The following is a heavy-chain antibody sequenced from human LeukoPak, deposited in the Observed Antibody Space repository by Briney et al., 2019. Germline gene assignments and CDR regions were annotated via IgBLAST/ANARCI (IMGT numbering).Heavy chain of an antibody. CDR3: AKDRLPHWFDY. Sequence: PGGSLRLSRAASGFTFSDYYMSWIRQAPGKGLEWVSAISGSGGSTYYADSVKGRFTISRDNSKNTLYLQMNSLRAEDTAVYYCAKDRLPHWFDYWGQGTLVTVSS. J-gene: IGHJ4*02. CDR2: ISGSGGST. V-gene: IGHV3-23*01. D-gene: IGHD1-1*01. CDR1: GFTFSDYY.